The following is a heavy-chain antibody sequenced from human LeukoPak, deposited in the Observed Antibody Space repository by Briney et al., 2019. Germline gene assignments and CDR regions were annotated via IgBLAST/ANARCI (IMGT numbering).Heavy chain of an antibody. V-gene: IGHV3-48*02. D-gene: IGHD3-16*01. Sequence: GGSLRLSCAASGFTFSTYSMNWVRQAPGKGLEWVSYISSRTGTIYYADSVKGRFTISRDNAKNSLYLQMNSLRDEDTAVYYCARVWYYDYVWGSSDYWGQGTLVTVSS. J-gene: IGHJ4*02. CDR2: ISSRTGTI. CDR1: GFTFSTYS. CDR3: ARVWYYDYVWGSSDY.